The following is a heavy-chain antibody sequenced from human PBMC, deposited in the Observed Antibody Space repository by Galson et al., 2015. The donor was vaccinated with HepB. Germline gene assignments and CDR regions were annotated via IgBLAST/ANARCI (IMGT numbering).Heavy chain of an antibody. J-gene: IGHJ4*02. V-gene: IGHV3-21*01. D-gene: IGHD3-10*01. CDR2: ISSSSSYI. CDR3: ARGSSGWFGELSGDYTDY. Sequence: SLRLSCAASGFTFSSYSMNWVRQAPGKGLEWVSSISSSSSYIYYADSVKGRFTISRDNAKNSLYLQMNSLRAEDTAVYYCARGSSGWFGELSGDYTDYWGQGTLVTVSS. CDR1: GFTFSSYS.